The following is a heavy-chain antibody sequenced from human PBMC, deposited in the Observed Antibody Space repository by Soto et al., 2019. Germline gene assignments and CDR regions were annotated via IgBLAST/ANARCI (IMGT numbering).Heavy chain of an antibody. V-gene: IGHV5-51*01. J-gene: IGHJ6*02. CDR1: GYRFTSYW. CDR2: IYPGDSDT. CDR3: ARRGYCSSTSCYVRRDYYYYYGMDV. Sequence: GESLKISCKGSGYRFTSYWIGWVRQMPGKGLEWMGIIYPGDSDTRYSPSFQGQVTISADKSISTAYLQWSSLKASDTAMYYCARRGYCSSTSCYVRRDYYYYYGMDVWGQGTTVTVSS. D-gene: IGHD2-2*01.